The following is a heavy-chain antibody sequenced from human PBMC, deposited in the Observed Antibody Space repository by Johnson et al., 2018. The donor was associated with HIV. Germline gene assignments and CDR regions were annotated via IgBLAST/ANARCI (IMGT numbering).Heavy chain of an antibody. D-gene: IGHD3-22*01. J-gene: IGHJ3*02. Sequence: QVQLVESGGGVVQPGRSLRLSCAASGFTFSTYAMHWVRQAPGKGLEWVAVISYDGNNEYYAHSVKGRFTISRDHSKSTLFLQMNSLRPEYTAVYYCARIRVAVITEVGAFDIWGQGTMVTVSS. V-gene: IGHV3-30*03. CDR3: ARIRVAVITEVGAFDI. CDR1: GFTFSTYA. CDR2: ISYDGNNE.